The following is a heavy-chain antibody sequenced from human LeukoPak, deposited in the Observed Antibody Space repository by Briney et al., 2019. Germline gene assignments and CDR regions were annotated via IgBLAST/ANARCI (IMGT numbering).Heavy chain of an antibody. D-gene: IGHD5-18*01. CDR3: AKDRDSYGKYYFDY. J-gene: IGHJ4*02. V-gene: IGHV3-9*01. CDR2: ISWNSGSI. CDR1: GFTFDDYA. Sequence: PGGSLRLSCAASGFTFDDYAMHWVRQAPGKGLEWVSGISWNSGSIGYADSVKGRFTISRDNAKNSLYLQMNSLRAEDTALYYCAKDRDSYGKYYFDYWGQGTLVTVSS.